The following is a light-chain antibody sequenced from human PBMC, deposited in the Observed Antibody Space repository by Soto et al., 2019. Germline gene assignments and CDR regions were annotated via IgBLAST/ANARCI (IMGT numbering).Light chain of an antibody. CDR1: SSDVGSYNL. V-gene: IGLV2-23*01. Sequence: QAVLTQPASVSGSPGQSITISCTGTSSDVGSYNLVSWYRQHPGKAPQLMIYEGNKRPSGVSNRFSASKSGNAASLTISGLQAEDEGNYYCCSYAAGSLYLFGTGTKVTVL. CDR3: CSYAAGSLYL. J-gene: IGLJ1*01. CDR2: EGN.